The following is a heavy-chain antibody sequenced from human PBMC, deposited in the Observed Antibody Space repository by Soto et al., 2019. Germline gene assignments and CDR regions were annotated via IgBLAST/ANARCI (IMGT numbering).Heavy chain of an antibody. CDR2: VWYDGSNE. CDR1: GFAFDAYN. CDR3: ARDLYKSGWTGTFDI. V-gene: IGHV3-33*01. D-gene: IGHD6-19*01. Sequence: QVQLVESGGGVVQSGGYLKLSCAASGFAFDAYNIHWVRQAPGKGLEWVAFVWYDGSNEYYSDAVKGRFTVSRDNSKNSLYLELNSLRAEDTVVYYCARDLYKSGWTGTFDIWGQGTRVTVSS. J-gene: IGHJ3*02.